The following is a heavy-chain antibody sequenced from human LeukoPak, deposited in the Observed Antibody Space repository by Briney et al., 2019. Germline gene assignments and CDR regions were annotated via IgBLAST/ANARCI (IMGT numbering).Heavy chain of an antibody. CDR1: GFTFDDYS. V-gene: IGHV3-9*01. CDR3: AKDRSSGYFIR. Sequence: SLRLSCAASGFTFDDYSMHWVRHAPGKGLEWVSGISWNSGSIGYADSVKGRFTISRDNAKNSLYLQMNSLRAEVTALYYCAKDRSSGYFIRWGQGTLVTVSS. CDR2: ISWNSGSI. D-gene: IGHD3-22*01. J-gene: IGHJ4*02.